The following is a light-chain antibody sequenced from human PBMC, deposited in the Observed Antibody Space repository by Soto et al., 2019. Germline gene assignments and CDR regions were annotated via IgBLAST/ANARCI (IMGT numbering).Light chain of an antibody. V-gene: IGKV3-11*01. CDR1: QSVSSY. CDR3: QQRSNWPLLT. J-gene: IGKJ4*01. CDR2: DAS. Sequence: EIVLTQSPATLSLSPGERATLSCRASQSVSSYLAWYQQKHGQAPRLLIYDASNRATGIPARFSGSGSGTDFTLTSSSLEPEDFAFYYCQQRSNWPLLTFGGGTKVEIK.